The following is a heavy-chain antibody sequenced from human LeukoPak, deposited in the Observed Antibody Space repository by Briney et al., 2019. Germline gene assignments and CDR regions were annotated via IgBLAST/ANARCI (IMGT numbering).Heavy chain of an antibody. CDR1: GGSFSGYY. J-gene: IGHJ4*02. CDR3: ARDVGATPGYFDY. V-gene: IGHV4-34*01. Sequence: SETLSLTCAVYGGSFSGYYWSWIRQPSGKGLEWIGEINHSGSTNYNPSLKSRVTISVDTSKNQFSLKLSSVTAADTAVYYCARDVGATPGYFDYWGQGTLVTVSS. D-gene: IGHD1-26*01. CDR2: INHSGST.